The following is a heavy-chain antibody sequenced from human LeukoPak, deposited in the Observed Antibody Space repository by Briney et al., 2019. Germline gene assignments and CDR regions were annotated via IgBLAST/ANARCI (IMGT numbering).Heavy chain of an antibody. J-gene: IGHJ4*02. D-gene: IGHD4/OR15-4a*01. V-gene: IGHV3-23*01. CDR2: IRGSGGST. CDR1: GFTFRSYG. Sequence: GGTLRLSCAASGFTFRSYGMSWVRQAPGKGLEWVSAIRGSGGSTYYADSVKGRFTISRDSSKNTLYLQMNSLRAEDTAVYYCVKSGLSRFDYWGQGTLVTVSS. CDR3: VKSGLSRFDY.